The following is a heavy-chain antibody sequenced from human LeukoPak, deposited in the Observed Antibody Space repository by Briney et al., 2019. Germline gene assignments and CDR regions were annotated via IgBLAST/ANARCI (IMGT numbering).Heavy chain of an antibody. CDR1: GGSISGYF. Sequence: SETLSLTCTVSGGSISGYFWSWIRQPPGKGLEWLGYVYSDETTNYSPSLRSRITISIDTSKNRFSLNLMSVTAADTAVYYCARNGIHGYSGLDFWGQGTLVTVSS. D-gene: IGHD5-12*01. J-gene: IGHJ4*02. CDR3: ARNGIHGYSGLDF. V-gene: IGHV4-59*08. CDR2: VYSDETT.